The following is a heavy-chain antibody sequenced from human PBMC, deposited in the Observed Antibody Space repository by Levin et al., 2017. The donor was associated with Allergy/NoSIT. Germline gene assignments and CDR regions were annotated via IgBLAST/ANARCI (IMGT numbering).Heavy chain of an antibody. CDR3: ARGVGYSYGDAFDI. CDR1: GGSFSGYY. J-gene: IGHJ3*02. CDR2: INHSGST. V-gene: IGHV4-34*01. D-gene: IGHD5-18*01. Sequence: PSETLSLTCAVYGGSFSGYYWSWIRQPPGKGLEWIGEINHSGSTNYNPSLKSRVTISVDTSKNQFSLKLSSVTAADTAVYYCARGVGYSYGDAFDIWGQGTMVTVSS.